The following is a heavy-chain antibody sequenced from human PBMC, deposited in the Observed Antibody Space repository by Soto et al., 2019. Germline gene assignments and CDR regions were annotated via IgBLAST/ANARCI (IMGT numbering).Heavy chain of an antibody. V-gene: IGHV4-31*03. CDR2: IYYSGST. Sequence: QVQLQESGPGLVKPSQTLSLTCTVSGGSISSGGYYWSWIRQHPGKGLEWIGYIYYSGSTYYNPSLRGRVTISVDTSKNQFSLKLSSVTAADTAVYYCAYGSSWANWFDPWGQGTLVTVSS. J-gene: IGHJ5*02. CDR3: AYGSSWANWFDP. D-gene: IGHD6-13*01. CDR1: GGSISSGGYY.